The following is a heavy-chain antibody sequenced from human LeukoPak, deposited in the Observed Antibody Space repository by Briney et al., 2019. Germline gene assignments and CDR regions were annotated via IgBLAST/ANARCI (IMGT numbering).Heavy chain of an antibody. CDR3: ARVYCSSTSCYEVDY. Sequence: ASVKVSCKASGGTFSSYAISWVRQAPGQGLEWMGGIIPIFGTANYAQKFQGRVTITTDESTSTAYMELSSLRSEDTAVYYCARVYCSSTSCYEVDYWGQGTLVTVSS. CDR2: IIPIFGTA. D-gene: IGHD2-2*01. V-gene: IGHV1-69*05. CDR1: GGTFSSYA. J-gene: IGHJ4*02.